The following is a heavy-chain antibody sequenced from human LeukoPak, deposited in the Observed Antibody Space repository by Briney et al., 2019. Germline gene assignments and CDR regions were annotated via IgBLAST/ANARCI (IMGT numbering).Heavy chain of an antibody. Sequence: SQSLSLTRALSLESLSSNSAASNWIRHSPSRGLECLGWTYYRSKWYNDYAVSVRSRITINPDTSKNQFSLRLNSVTPEDTAMYYCARDQWEEGHLDYWGQGTLVTVSS. V-gene: IGHV6-1*01. CDR2: TYYRSKWYN. CDR3: ARDQWEEGHLDY. CDR1: LESLSSNSAA. J-gene: IGHJ4*02. D-gene: IGHD1-26*01.